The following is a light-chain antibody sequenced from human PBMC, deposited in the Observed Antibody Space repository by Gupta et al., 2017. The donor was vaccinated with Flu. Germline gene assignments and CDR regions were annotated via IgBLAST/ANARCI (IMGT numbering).Light chain of an antibody. J-gene: IGLJ1*01. CDR3: SSYRSSSTSFF. CDR2: GVN. Sequence: TSDVGANHYVSWYQQHPGKAPKLMIYGVNNRPSGVSDRFSGSKPGNTASLTISGLQAEDEADYYCSSYRSSSTSFFFGTGTKVTVL. CDR1: TSDVGANHY. V-gene: IGLV2-14*01.